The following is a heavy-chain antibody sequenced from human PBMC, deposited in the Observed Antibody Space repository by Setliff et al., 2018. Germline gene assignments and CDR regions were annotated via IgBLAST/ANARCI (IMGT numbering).Heavy chain of an antibody. J-gene: IGHJ4*02. CDR3: ARRGLGYDFWSGYYTMYYFDY. D-gene: IGHD3-3*01. Sequence: VSCKASGYTFTSYDINWVRQATGQGLGWMGWMNPNSGNTGYAQKFQGRVTITRNTSISTAYMELSSLRSEDTAVYYCARRGLGYDFWSGYYTMYYFDYWGRGTLVTVSS. V-gene: IGHV1-8*03. CDR2: MNPNSGNT. CDR1: GYTFTSYD.